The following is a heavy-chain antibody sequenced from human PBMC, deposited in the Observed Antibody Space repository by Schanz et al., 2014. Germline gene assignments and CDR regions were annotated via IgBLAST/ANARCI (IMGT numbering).Heavy chain of an antibody. CDR1: GFTFSSYW. D-gene: IGHD3-10*01. J-gene: IGHJ4*02. CDR2: INSDGSST. CDR3: ARVGWFGELLKGCFDY. V-gene: IGHV3-74*01. Sequence: EVQLVESGGGLVQPGGSLRLSCVASGFTFSSYWMHWVRQAPGKGLVWVSRINSDGSSTNYADSVKGRFTISRDNAKNTLYLQMNSPRAEDTAVYYCARVGWFGELLKGCFDYWGQGTLVTVSS.